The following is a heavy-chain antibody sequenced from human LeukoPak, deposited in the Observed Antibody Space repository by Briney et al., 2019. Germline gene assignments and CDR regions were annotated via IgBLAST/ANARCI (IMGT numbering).Heavy chain of an antibody. D-gene: IGHD4-11*01. Sequence: GGSLRLSCAASGFTFSSYAMSWVRQAPGKGLEWVSAISGSGGSTYYADSVKGRFTISRDNSKNTLYLQMNSLRAEDTAVYYCAKFLLSNYVVYYGMDVWGQGTTVTVSS. J-gene: IGHJ6*02. CDR1: GFTFSSYA. V-gene: IGHV3-23*01. CDR2: ISGSGGST. CDR3: AKFLLSNYVVYYGMDV.